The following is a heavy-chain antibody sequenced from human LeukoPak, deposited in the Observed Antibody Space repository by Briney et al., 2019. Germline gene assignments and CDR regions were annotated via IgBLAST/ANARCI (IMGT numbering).Heavy chain of an antibody. Sequence: HTGGSLRLSCAASGFTFSSYAMSWVRQAPGKGLEWVSVISGSGGSTYYADSVKGRFTVSRDNAKNSLYLQMNSLRADDTAVYYCARSLRVRGVPDYMDVWGKGTTVTISS. CDR2: ISGSGGST. CDR3: ARSLRVRGVPDYMDV. CDR1: GFTFSSYA. J-gene: IGHJ6*03. V-gene: IGHV3-23*01. D-gene: IGHD3-10*01.